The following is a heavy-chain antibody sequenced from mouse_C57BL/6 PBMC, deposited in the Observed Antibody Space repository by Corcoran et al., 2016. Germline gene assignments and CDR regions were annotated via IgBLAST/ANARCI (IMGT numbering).Heavy chain of an antibody. V-gene: IGHV1-80*01. CDR1: GYAFSSYW. Sequence: QVQLQQSGAELVKPGASVKISCKASGYAFSSYWMNWVKQRPGKGLEWIGQIYPGDGDTNYNGKFKGKATLTADKSSSTAYMQLSSLTSEDSAVYFCARSRTGYWYFDVWGTGTTVTVSS. J-gene: IGHJ1*03. CDR3: ARSRTGYWYFDV. CDR2: IYPGDGDT. D-gene: IGHD4-1*01.